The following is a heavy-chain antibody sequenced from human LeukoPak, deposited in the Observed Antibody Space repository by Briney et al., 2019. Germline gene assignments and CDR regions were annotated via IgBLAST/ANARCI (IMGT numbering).Heavy chain of an antibody. Sequence: SPSETLSLTCTVSGRSIRSVYWNWIRQSAGKGLEWIGRIYATDLTNYNPSLKSRVTLSVDMSKNELSLTLKSVTAADTAVYYCARGFGSGTSPIDLWGRGALVTVSS. CDR3: ARGFGSGTSPIDL. V-gene: IGHV4-4*07. D-gene: IGHD3-10*01. J-gene: IGHJ5*02. CDR2: IYATDLT. CDR1: GRSIRSVY.